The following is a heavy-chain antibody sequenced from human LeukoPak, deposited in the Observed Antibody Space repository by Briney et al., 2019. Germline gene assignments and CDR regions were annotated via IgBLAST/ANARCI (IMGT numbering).Heavy chain of an antibody. D-gene: IGHD2-15*01. CDR1: GGSINSSSYY. Sequence: PSGTLSLTCVVSGGSINSSSYYWGWIRQPPGKGLEWIGSIYYSGSTYYNPSLKSRVTISVDTSKNQFSLKLSSVTAADTAVYYCAGKRCSGGSCFDAFDIWGQGTMVTVSS. CDR3: AGKRCSGGSCFDAFDI. J-gene: IGHJ3*02. V-gene: IGHV4-39*01. CDR2: IYYSGST.